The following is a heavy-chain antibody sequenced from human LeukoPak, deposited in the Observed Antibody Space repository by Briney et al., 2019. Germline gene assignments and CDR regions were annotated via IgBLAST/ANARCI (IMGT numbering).Heavy chain of an antibody. J-gene: IGHJ6*03. CDR2: IRSKANSYAT. V-gene: IGHV3-73*01. CDR1: GFTFSGSA. CDR3: TRHSPNHYYYYYMTS. Sequence: GGSLRLSCAASGFTFSGSAMHRVRQASGKGLEWVGRIRSKANSYATAYAASVKGRFTISRDDSKNTAYLQMNSLKTEDTAVYYCTRHSPNHYYYYYMTSGAKGPRSPSP.